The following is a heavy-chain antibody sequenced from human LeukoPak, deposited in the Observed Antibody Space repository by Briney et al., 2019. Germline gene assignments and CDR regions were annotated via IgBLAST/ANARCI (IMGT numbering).Heavy chain of an antibody. D-gene: IGHD5-18*01. CDR3: ARGGYSYGSPYFDY. V-gene: IGHV4-39*07. Sequence: SETLSLTCSVSGGSISSSSYYWGWIRQPPGKGLEWIATIYYSGSTYYNPSLKSRVTISVDTSKNQFSLKLSSVTAADTAVYYCARGGYSYGSPYFDYWGQGTLVTVSS. CDR2: IYYSGST. CDR1: GGSISSSSYY. J-gene: IGHJ4*02.